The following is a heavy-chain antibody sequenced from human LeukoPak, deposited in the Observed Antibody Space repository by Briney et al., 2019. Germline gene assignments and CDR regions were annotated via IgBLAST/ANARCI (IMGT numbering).Heavy chain of an antibody. CDR1: GFTFRSYV. V-gene: IGHV3-23*01. CDR2: ISGSGGST. D-gene: IGHD2-21*01. CDR3: ARIREYSAYDAFDI. Sequence: GGSLRLSCAASGFTFRSYVMSWVRLAPGKGLEWVSAISGSGGSTYYADSVKGRFTISRDNSKNTLYLQMNSLRAEDTAVYYCARIREYSAYDAFDIWGQGTMVTVSS. J-gene: IGHJ3*02.